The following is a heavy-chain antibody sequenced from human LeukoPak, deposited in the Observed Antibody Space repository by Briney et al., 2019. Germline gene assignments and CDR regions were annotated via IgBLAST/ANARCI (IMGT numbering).Heavy chain of an antibody. V-gene: IGHV1-46*01. J-gene: IGHJ4*02. Sequence: ASVKVSCKASGYTFTSYYMHWVRQAPGQGLEWMGIINPSGGSTSYAQKFQGRVTMTEDTSTDTAYMELSSLRSEDTAVYYCATDLAVAGTFSYWGQGTLVTVSS. CDR3: ATDLAVAGTFSY. CDR2: INPSGGST. D-gene: IGHD6-19*01. CDR1: GYTFTSYY.